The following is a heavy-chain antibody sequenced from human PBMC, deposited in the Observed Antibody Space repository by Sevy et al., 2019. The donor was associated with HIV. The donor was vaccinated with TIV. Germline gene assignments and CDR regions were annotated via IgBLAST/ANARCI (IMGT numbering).Heavy chain of an antibody. CDR3: ARDIRTSAAVT. D-gene: IGHD6-13*01. CDR1: GYTFTSYG. Sequence: ASVKVSCKASGYTFTSYGISWVRQAPGQGLEWMGWISAYNGNTNYAQKLQGRVTMTRDTSISIAYMELSRLRSDDTAVYYCARDIRTSAAVTWGQGTLVTVSS. V-gene: IGHV1-18*01. CDR2: ISAYNGNT. J-gene: IGHJ5*02.